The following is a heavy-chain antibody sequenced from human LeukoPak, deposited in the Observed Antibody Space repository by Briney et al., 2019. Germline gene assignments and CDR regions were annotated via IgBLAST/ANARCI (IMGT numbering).Heavy chain of an antibody. Sequence: GGSLRLSCAASGFTFSSYGMHWVRQAPGKGLEWVAVIRYDGSNKYYADSVKGRFTISRDNSKNTLYLQMNSLRAEDTAVYYCAKATKGSSWYSIYYYMDVWGKGTTVTVSS. CDR1: GFTFSSYG. J-gene: IGHJ6*03. CDR2: IRYDGSNK. V-gene: IGHV3-33*06. D-gene: IGHD6-13*01. CDR3: AKATKGSSWYSIYYYMDV.